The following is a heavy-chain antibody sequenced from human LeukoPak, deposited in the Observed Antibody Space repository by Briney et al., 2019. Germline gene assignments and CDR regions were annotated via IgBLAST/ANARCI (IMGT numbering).Heavy chain of an antibody. CDR2: IYYSGST. Sequence: PSETLSLTCTVSGGSISSYYWSWIRQPPGKGPEWIGYIYYSGSTNYNPSLKSRVTISVDTSKNQFSLNLSSVTAADTAVYYCARGGGYSGYDFGYWGQGTLVTVSS. CDR1: GGSISSYY. CDR3: ARGGGYSGYDFGY. D-gene: IGHD5-12*01. J-gene: IGHJ4*02. V-gene: IGHV4-59*01.